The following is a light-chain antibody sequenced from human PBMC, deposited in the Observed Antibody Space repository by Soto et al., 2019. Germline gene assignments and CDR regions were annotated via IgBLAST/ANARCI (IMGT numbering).Light chain of an antibody. J-gene: IGKJ1*01. CDR2: DAS. V-gene: IGKV1-5*01. Sequence: TQSPATLSASVGDRVTITCRASQSIATYLTWYQQKPGKAPKLLIYDASSLESGVPTRFSGSGYGTEFTLTINSLQPDDFATYYCQQYNSYVWTFGQGTKV. CDR3: QQYNSYVWT. CDR1: QSIATY.